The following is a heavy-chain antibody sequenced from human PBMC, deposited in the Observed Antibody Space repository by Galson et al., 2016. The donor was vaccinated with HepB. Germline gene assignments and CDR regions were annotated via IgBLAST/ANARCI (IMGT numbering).Heavy chain of an antibody. Sequence: SLRLSCAASGFTFHTYAMSWVRQAPGKGLEWVSTLSASGGATYYSDSVKGRFTISRDNSKDTLYLQMNSLRDEDTAVYYCAKGRTGTTGPVEYWGQGTLVTVSS. D-gene: IGHD1-1*01. J-gene: IGHJ4*02. CDR1: GFTFHTYA. CDR2: LSASGGAT. CDR3: AKGRTGTTGPVEY. V-gene: IGHV3-23*01.